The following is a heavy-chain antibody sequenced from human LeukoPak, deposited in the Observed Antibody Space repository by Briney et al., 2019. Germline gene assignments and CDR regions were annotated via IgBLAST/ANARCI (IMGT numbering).Heavy chain of an antibody. J-gene: IGHJ4*02. D-gene: IGHD3-10*01. V-gene: IGHV1-24*01. CDR1: GYTLTELS. Sequence: ASVKVSCKVSGYTLTELSMHWVRQAPGKGLEWMGGFDPEDGETIYAQKFQGRVTMTEDTSTDTAYMELSSLRSEDTAVYYCATDKEGFGGLDYWGQGTLVTVS. CDR2: FDPEDGET. CDR3: ATDKEGFGGLDY.